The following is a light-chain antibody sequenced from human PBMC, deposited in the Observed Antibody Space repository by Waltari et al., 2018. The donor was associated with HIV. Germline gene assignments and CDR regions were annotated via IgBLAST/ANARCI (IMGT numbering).Light chain of an antibody. V-gene: IGKV4-1*01. CDR3: QQFYDTPLT. J-gene: IGKJ4*01. CDR2: WAS. CDR1: QSLLWSSNNKNY. Sequence: DIEMTQSPDSLAVSLGESATINCKSSQSLLWSSNNKNYLAWYQQKPGQPPRLLIYWASTRESGVPDRFSGSGSGTDFTLTISSLQTEDVAVYFCQQFYDTPLTFGGGTKVDI.